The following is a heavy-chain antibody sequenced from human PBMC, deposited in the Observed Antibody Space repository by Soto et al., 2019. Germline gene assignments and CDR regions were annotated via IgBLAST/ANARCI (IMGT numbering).Heavy chain of an antibody. D-gene: IGHD2-21*02. J-gene: IGHJ5*02. CDR1: GFTFSSYA. V-gene: IGHV3-23*01. CDR3: AKFYGGNSAHTYTIDP. CDR2: ISGSGGST. Sequence: EVQLLESGGGLVQPGGSLRLSCAASGFTFSSYAMSWVRQAPGXXXXXVSTISGSGGSTHYADSVKGRFTISRDNSKXXXXLQXNXXXXXXXXXYXCAKFYGGNSAHTYTIDPWGQGTLVTVSS.